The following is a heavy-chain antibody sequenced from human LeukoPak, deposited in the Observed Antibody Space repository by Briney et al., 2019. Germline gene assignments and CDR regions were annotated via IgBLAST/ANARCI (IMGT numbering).Heavy chain of an antibody. V-gene: IGHV3-21*04. CDR1: GFMFKRYN. D-gene: IGHD3-16*01. CDR2: ISISSSNYI. CDR3: ARDYTAGRV. J-gene: IGHJ6*04. Sequence: PGGSLRLSCAVSGFMFKRYNMNWVRPAPGKGLEWVSSISISSSNYIYYADSVKGRFTISRDNARNSLYLQMNSLRAEDTALYYCARDYTAGRVWGKGTTVTVSS.